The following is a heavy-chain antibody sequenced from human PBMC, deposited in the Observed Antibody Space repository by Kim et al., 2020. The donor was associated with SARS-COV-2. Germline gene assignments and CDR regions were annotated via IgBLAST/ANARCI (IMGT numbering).Heavy chain of an antibody. CDR2: INAYTGNS. Sequence: ASVKVSCKASGYTFTSYGISWVRQAPGQGLEWMGWINAYTGNSNYAQNLHGRVTMTPDTSSSTAYLELRSLKSDDTAVYYCARDENIAAVGSFYYWGQAT. CDR3: ARDENIAAVGSFYY. D-gene: IGHD2-15*01. J-gene: IGHJ4*02. CDR1: GYTFTSYG. V-gene: IGHV1-18*01.